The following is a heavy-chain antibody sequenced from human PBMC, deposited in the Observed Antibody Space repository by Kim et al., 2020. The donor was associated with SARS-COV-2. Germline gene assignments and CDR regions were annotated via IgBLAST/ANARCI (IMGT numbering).Heavy chain of an antibody. D-gene: IGHD4-4*01. CDR3: ARLGPTVSSGYDAFDI. J-gene: IGHJ3*02. V-gene: IGHV1-69*02. Sequence: FQGRVTITADKSTSTAYMELSSLRSEDTAVYYCARLGPTVSSGYDAFDIWGQGTMVTVSS.